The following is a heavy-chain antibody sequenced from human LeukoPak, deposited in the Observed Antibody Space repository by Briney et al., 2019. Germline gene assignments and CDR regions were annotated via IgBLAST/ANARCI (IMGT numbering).Heavy chain of an antibody. V-gene: IGHV3-43D*03. CDR2: ISEDGDSS. Sequence: PGGSLRLSWAVAALSFDTYATHWIRQAAGNGLEWDTLISEDGDSSYNTDAVTGPFTISRDNSKNSLYLQMNSLRAEDTDLYYCAKDSSGYYWDYWGQGTLVTVSS. D-gene: IGHD3-22*01. J-gene: IGHJ4*02. CDR1: ALSFDTYA. CDR3: AKDSSGYYWDY.